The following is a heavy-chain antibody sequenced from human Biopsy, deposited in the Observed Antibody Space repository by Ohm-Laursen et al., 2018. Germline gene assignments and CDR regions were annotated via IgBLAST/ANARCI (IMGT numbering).Heavy chain of an antibody. CDR3: ARAGSGWAPFDK. V-gene: IGHV4-38-2*01. CDR2: IFKDGNT. J-gene: IGHJ4*02. CDR1: GYSISSDYR. Sequence: GTLSLTCAVSGYSISSDYRWGWIRQAPGKTLEWLGNIFKDGNTHYNPSLRSRLIISIDTSKNQFSLMMTSVSGADTAVYFCARAGSGWAPFDKWGPGTLVTVSS. D-gene: IGHD6-19*01.